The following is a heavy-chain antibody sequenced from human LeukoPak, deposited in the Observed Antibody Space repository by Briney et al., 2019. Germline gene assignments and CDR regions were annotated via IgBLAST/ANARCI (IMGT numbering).Heavy chain of an antibody. CDR3: ATGSMVYEY. D-gene: IGHD3-10*01. Sequence: ASVKVSCKVSASTRTKISIDWVRQAPGKGFECMGTFGPQVGETIHAQKLQGRLKMTADTSTVTAYMEMSSLQSEDTAVYYCATGSMVYEYWGQGTLVTVSS. CDR2: FGPQVGET. CDR1: ASTRTKIS. V-gene: IGHV1-24*01. J-gene: IGHJ4*02.